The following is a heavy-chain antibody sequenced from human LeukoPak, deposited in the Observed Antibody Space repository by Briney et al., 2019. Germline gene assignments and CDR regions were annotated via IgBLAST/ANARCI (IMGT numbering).Heavy chain of an antibody. D-gene: IGHD1-7*01. Sequence: GSLRLSCAASGFTFSSKWMSWVRQAPGKGLEWVSAISGSGGSTYYADSVKGRFTISRDNSKNTLYLQMNSLRAEDTAVYYCAKEGKTRNWNYYQAKPVYWGQGTLVTVSS. CDR2: ISGSGGST. CDR1: GFTFSSKW. V-gene: IGHV3-23*01. CDR3: AKEGKTRNWNYYQAKPVY. J-gene: IGHJ4*02.